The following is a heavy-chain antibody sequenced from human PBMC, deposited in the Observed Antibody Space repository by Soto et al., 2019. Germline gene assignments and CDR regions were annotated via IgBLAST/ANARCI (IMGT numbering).Heavy chain of an antibody. J-gene: IGHJ4*02. D-gene: IGHD1-7*01. Sequence: QLHLQESGPGLVKPSETLSLTCTVSGGSISSSTYYWGWVRQPPGKGLECIGNIDYAGGTYSKPSLESRVTISVDTSKNQFSLRLTSVTAADAAVYYCAGLLPTWNFQRGTFDYCGQGLLVTVSS. V-gene: IGHV4-39*01. CDR2: IDYAGGT. CDR1: GGSISSSTYY. CDR3: AGLLPTWNFQRGTFDY.